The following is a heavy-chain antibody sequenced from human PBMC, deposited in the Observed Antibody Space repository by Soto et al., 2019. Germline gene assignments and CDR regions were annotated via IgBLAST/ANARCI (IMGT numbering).Heavy chain of an antibody. CDR3: AKDTDESGSPDAPYFDY. CDR1: GFTFSSYA. J-gene: IGHJ4*02. CDR2: ISGSGGST. D-gene: IGHD1-26*01. Sequence: GGSLRLSCAASGFTFSSYAMSWVRQAPGKGLEWVSAISGSGGSTYYADSVKGRFTISRDNSKNTLYLQMNSLRAEDTAVYYCAKDTDESGSPDAPYFDYWGQGTLVTVSS. V-gene: IGHV3-23*01.